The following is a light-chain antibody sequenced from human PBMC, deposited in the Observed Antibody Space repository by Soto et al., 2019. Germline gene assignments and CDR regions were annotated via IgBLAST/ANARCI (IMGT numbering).Light chain of an antibody. Sequence: QSVLTQPTSVSAAPGQTVSISCSGSSSNIGSNSVSWYHQLPGTAPKLLIYDSNKRPSGIPDRFSGSRSGTSATLGITGLQAGDEADYYCGAWDGTLSAMVFGGGTKVTVL. CDR3: GAWDGTLSAMV. V-gene: IGLV1-51*01. J-gene: IGLJ2*01. CDR1: SSNIGSNS. CDR2: DSN.